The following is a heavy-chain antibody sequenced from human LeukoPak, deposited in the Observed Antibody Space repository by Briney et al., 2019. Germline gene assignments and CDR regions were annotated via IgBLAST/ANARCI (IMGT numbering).Heavy chain of an antibody. V-gene: IGHV3-30*18. CDR2: ISYDGSNK. CDR1: GFTFSSYG. CDR3: AKGGRFYSGYDLPARGFDY. Sequence: PGGSLRLSCAASGFTFSSYGMHWVRQAPGKGLEWVAVISYDGSNKYYADSVKGRFTISRDNSKNTLYLQMNSLRAEDTAVYYCAKGGRFYSGYDLPARGFDYWGQGTLVTVSS. J-gene: IGHJ4*02. D-gene: IGHD5-12*01.